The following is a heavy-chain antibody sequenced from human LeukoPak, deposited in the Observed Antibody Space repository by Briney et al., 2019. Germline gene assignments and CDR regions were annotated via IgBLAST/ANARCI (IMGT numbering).Heavy chain of an antibody. J-gene: IGHJ4*02. CDR2: INPNSGGT. CDR1: GYIFTGHH. D-gene: IGHD5-12*01. Sequence: ASVKVSCKTSGYIFTGHHIHWLRQAPGQGLEWMGWINPNSGGTNYAQKFQGRVTMTRDTSISTAYMELSRLRSDDTAVYYCARAMRGYSGYDRTANYDYWGQGTLVTVSS. V-gene: IGHV1-2*02. CDR3: ARAMRGYSGYDRTANYDY.